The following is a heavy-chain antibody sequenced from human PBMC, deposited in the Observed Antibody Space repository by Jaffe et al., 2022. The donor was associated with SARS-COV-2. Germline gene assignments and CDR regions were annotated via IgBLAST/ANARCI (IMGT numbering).Heavy chain of an antibody. V-gene: IGHV3-49*05. Sequence: EVQLVESGGGLVKPGRSLRLSCTASGFTFGDYAMSWFRQAPGKGLEWVGFIRSKAYGGTTEYAASVKGRFTISRDDSKSIAYLQMNSLKTEDTAVYYCTRDESTIFGVVISSYYYYYGMDVWGQGTTVTVSS. D-gene: IGHD3-3*01. CDR3: TRDESTIFGVVISSYYYYYGMDV. J-gene: IGHJ6*02. CDR1: GFTFGDYA. CDR2: IRSKAYGGTT.